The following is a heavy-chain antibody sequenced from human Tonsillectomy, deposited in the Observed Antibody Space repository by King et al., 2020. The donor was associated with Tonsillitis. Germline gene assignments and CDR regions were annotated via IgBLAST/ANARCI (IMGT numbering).Heavy chain of an antibody. CDR2: IYNSGST. J-gene: IGHJ2*01. Sequence: QLQESGPGLVKPSETLSLTCTVSGGSISSYYWSWSRQPPGKGLEWIGYIYNSGSTNYNPSLKSRVTISVDTSKNQFSLKLSTVTAADTAVYYCASGYSSCWSPWYFDLWGRGTLVTVSS. CDR3: ASGYSSCWSPWYFDL. V-gene: IGHV4-59*01. D-gene: IGHD6-19*01. CDR1: GGSISSYY.